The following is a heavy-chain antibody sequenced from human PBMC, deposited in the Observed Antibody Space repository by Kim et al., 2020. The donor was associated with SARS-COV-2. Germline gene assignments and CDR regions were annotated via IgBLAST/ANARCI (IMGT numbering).Heavy chain of an antibody. D-gene: IGHD2-2*01. CDR2: ISAYNGNT. J-gene: IGHJ3*02. CDR3: ARDGRTYWSSTSCSAPPDAFDI. V-gene: IGHV1-18*01. CDR1: GYTFTSYG. Sequence: ASVKVSCKASGYTFTSYGISWVRQAPGQGLEWMGWISAYNGNTNYAQKLQGRVTMTTDTSTSTAYMELRSLRSDDTAVYYCARDGRTYWSSTSCSAPPDAFDIWGQGTMVTVSS.